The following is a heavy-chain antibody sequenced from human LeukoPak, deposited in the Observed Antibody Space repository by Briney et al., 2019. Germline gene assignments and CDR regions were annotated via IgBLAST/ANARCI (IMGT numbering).Heavy chain of an antibody. Sequence: PGGSLRLSCAASGFTFSSYSMNWVRQAPGKGLEWVSSISSSSSYIYYADSVKGRFTISRDNAKNSLYLQMNSLRAEDTAVYYCARGALWFGEFPRYYFDYWGQGTLVTVSS. V-gene: IGHV3-21*01. J-gene: IGHJ4*02. CDR3: ARGALWFGEFPRYYFDY. CDR2: ISSSSSYI. D-gene: IGHD3-10*01. CDR1: GFTFSSYS.